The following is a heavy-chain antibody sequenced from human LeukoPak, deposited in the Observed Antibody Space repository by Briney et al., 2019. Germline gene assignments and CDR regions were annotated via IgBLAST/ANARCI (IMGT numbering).Heavy chain of an antibody. J-gene: IGHJ4*02. D-gene: IGHD2-2*02. V-gene: IGHV1-2*02. CDR1: GYTFTGYY. Sequence: GASVKVSCKASGYTFTGYYMHWVRQAPGQGLEWMGWINPNSGGTNYAQKFQGRVTMTRDTSISTAYMELSRLRSDDTAVYYCAREHSPPGDCSSTSCYKYYFDYWGQGTLVTVSS. CDR2: INPNSGGT. CDR3: AREHSPPGDCSSTSCYKYYFDY.